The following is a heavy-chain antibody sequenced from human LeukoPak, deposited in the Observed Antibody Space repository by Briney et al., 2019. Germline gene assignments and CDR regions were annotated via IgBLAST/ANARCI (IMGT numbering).Heavy chain of an antibody. Sequence: SETLSLTCTVSGGSVNSGSYYWSWIRQPPGRGLEWIGYVYYSGTTSYIPSLKSRVTISLDTSKKQFSLKLRSVTAADTAVYYCARDPYYDFWSGSGHYGMDVWGQGTTVTVSS. CDR2: VYYSGTT. V-gene: IGHV4-61*01. J-gene: IGHJ6*02. D-gene: IGHD3-3*01. CDR3: ARDPYYDFWSGSGHYGMDV. CDR1: GGSVNSGSYY.